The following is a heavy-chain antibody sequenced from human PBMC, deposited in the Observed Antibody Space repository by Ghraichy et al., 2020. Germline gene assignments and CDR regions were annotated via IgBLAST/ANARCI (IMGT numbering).Heavy chain of an antibody. V-gene: IGHV1-18*01. D-gene: IGHD2-15*01. CDR3: ARDPNCSGGRCYFDL. CDR2: VRGDNGNT. Sequence: ASVKVSCKASGYTFTSYGISWVRQAPGQGPEWMGWVRGDNGNTVYAQKVQGRITLTTDTSTNTAYMELGSLRSDDTAVYYCARDPNCSGGRCYFDLCGRGTLVTVYS. CDR1: GYTFTSYG. J-gene: IGHJ2*01.